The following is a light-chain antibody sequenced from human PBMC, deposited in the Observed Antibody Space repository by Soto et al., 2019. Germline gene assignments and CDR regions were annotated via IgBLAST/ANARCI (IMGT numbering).Light chain of an antibody. CDR3: QKYNSSPQT. Sequence: DIQMTQYPSSLSASVGDRVTITCRASQGISNYLDWYQQKPGKVPKLLIYAASTLQSGVPARFSGSGSVTDFTLTISSLQPEDVTTNYCQKYNSSPQTFGQGTKLEIK. CDR2: AAS. CDR1: QGISNY. J-gene: IGKJ1*01. V-gene: IGKV1-27*01.